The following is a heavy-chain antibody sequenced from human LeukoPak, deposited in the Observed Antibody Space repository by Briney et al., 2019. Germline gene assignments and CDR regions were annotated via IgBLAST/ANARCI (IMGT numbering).Heavy chain of an antibody. D-gene: IGHD3-3*01. CDR1: GYTFTGYP. J-gene: IGHJ6*02. V-gene: IGHV1-2*02. CDR2: INPNSGGT. Sequence: SVKVSCKASGYTFTGYPMHWVRQAPGQGLEWIGWINPNSGGTNYAQKFQGRVTMTRDTSIGTVYMELSSLRSDDTAVYYCARDNDVGGGAFYGMDVWGQGTTVTVSS. CDR3: ARDNDVGGGAFYGMDV.